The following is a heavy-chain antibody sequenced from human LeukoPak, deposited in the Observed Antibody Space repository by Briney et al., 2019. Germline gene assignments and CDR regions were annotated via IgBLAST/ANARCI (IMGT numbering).Heavy chain of an antibody. CDR2: TSGSGGST. CDR3: ASPATISPFDY. V-gene: IGHV3-23*01. CDR1: GFTFSSYA. J-gene: IGHJ4*02. D-gene: IGHD5-12*01. Sequence: GGSLRLSCAASGFTFSSYAMSWVRQAPGKGLEWVSATSGSGGSTYYADPVKGRFTISRDNSKNTLYLQMNSLRAEDTAVYYCASPATISPFDYWGQGTLVTVSS.